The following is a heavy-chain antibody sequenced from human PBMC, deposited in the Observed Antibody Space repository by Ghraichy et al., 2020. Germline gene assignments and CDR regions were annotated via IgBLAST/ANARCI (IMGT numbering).Heavy chain of an antibody. CDR2: ISYDGSNK. CDR3: AREYQTTVTTRPNLDY. CDR1: GFTFSSYA. V-gene: IGHV3-30-3*01. J-gene: IGHJ4*02. D-gene: IGHD4-17*01. Sequence: GGSLRLSCAASGFTFSSYAMHWVRQAPGKGLEWVAVISYDGSNKYYADSVKGRFTISRDNSKNTLYLQMNSLRAEDTAVYYCAREYQTTVTTRPNLDYWGQGTLVTVSS.